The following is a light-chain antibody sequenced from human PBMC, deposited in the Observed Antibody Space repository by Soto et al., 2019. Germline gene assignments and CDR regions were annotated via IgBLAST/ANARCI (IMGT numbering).Light chain of an antibody. CDR3: QQYGSSPLT. CDR1: QSIRSNF. J-gene: IGKJ4*01. CDR2: GAS. Sequence: EVVLTQSPGTLSLSPGERATLSCRASQSIRSNFLAWYQQKPGQAPRLLINGASTRVTGIPDRFSGSASGTEFTLTITRLEPEDSALYFCQQYGSSPLTFGGGTKVEI. V-gene: IGKV3-20*01.